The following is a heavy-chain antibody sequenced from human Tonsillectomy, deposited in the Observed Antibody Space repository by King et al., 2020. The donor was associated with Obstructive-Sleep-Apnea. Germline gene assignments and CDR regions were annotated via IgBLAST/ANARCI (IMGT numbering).Heavy chain of an antibody. V-gene: IGHV3-21*01. CDR3: ARPPNDDLWSGSLFYLHS. D-gene: IGHD3-3*01. J-gene: IGHJ4*02. CDR2: ISSSSSFI. CDR1: GFTFNNYA. Sequence: VQLVESGGGLVKPGGSLRLSCAASGFTFNNYAMNWVRLVPGKGLEWVSSISSSSSFIYYADSVEGRFTISRDNAKNSLYLQMNSLRAEDTAVYYCARPPNDDLWSGSLFYLHSWGQGTLVTVSS.